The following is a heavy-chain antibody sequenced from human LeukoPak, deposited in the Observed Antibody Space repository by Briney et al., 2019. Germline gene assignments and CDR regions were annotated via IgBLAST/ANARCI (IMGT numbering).Heavy chain of an antibody. V-gene: IGHV3-74*01. Sequence: GGSLRLSCAASGFTFSGYWMHWVRQVPGKGLVWVSRINDDGGNADYADSVKGRFTISRDNAKNTLYLQMNSLRPEDTAIYYCARRRTTTGYNWFDPWGQGTLVTVSS. D-gene: IGHD1-26*01. CDR3: ARRRTTTGYNWFDP. J-gene: IGHJ5*02. CDR2: INDDGGNA. CDR1: GFTFSGYW.